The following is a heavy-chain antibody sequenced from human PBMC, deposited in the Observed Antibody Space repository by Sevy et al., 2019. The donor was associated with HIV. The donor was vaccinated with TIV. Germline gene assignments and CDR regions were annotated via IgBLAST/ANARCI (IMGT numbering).Heavy chain of an antibody. D-gene: IGHD4-17*01. CDR3: AKDTVTTVD. Sequence: GSLRLSCAASGFTFSSYGMHWVRQAPGKGLEWVAVISYDGSNKYYADSVKGRFTISRDNSKNTLYLQMNSLRAEDTAVYYCAKDTVTTVDWGQGTLVTVSS. J-gene: IGHJ4*02. CDR2: ISYDGSNK. CDR1: GFTFSSYG. V-gene: IGHV3-30*18.